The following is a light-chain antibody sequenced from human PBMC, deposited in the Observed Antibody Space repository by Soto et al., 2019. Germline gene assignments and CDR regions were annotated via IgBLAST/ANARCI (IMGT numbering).Light chain of an antibody. Sequence: QSALTQPATVSGSPGQSITISCTGTSSDVGRFNYVSWYQHHPGRAPKLLIYGVSHRPSGVSTRFSGSKSGNTASLTISGLQAEDEAYYYCASYTSSSTSVIFGRGTKLTVL. V-gene: IGLV2-14*01. CDR2: GVS. CDR3: ASYTSSSTSVI. CDR1: SSDVGRFNY. J-gene: IGLJ2*01.